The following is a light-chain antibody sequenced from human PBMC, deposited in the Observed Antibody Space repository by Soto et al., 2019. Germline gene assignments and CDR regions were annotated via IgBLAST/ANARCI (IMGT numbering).Light chain of an antibody. CDR2: DDS. Sequence: DLQMTQSPSTLSSSLGDSVTITCRASQSISSWLAWYQQKTGKAPKLLIYDDSSLESGVPSRLSGSGSGTELNLTISRLQPDDFATYYCQKYNSYSWTCGQGTKVDIK. CDR1: QSISSW. J-gene: IGKJ1*01. V-gene: IGKV1-5*01. CDR3: QKYNSYSWT.